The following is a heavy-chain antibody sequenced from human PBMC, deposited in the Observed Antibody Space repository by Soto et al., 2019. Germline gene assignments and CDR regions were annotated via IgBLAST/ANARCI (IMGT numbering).Heavy chain of an antibody. Sequence: QVQLVQSGAEEKKPGSSVKVSCKASGGTFSSYAISWVRQAPGQGLEWMGGIIPIFGTANYAQKFQGRVTITADKSTSTAYMELSSLRSEDTAVYYCARTSEPLPRPYGDYSYFDYWGQGTLVTVSS. D-gene: IGHD4-17*01. J-gene: IGHJ4*02. V-gene: IGHV1-69*06. CDR3: ARTSEPLPRPYGDYSYFDY. CDR1: GGTFSSYA. CDR2: IIPIFGTA.